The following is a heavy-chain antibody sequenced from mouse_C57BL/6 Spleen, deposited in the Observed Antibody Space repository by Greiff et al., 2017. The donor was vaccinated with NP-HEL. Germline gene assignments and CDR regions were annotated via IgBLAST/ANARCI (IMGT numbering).Heavy chain of an antibody. CDR1: GYTFTSYW. Sequence: QVQLQQPGAELVKPGASVKLSCKASGYTFTSYWMQWVKQRPGQGLEWIGEIDPSASYTNYNQKFKGKATLTVDTSSSTAYMQHSSLTSEDSAVYYCARRSGEDGYWGFDYWGQGTTLTVSS. V-gene: IGHV1-50*01. J-gene: IGHJ2*01. CDR2: IDPSASYT. D-gene: IGHD2-3*01. CDR3: ARRSGEDGYWGFDY.